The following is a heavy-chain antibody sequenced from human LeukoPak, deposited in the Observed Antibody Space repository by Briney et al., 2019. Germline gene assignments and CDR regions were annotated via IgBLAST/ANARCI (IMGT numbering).Heavy chain of an antibody. CDR2: FYSSGSF. Sequence: SETLSLTCTVSGGSISGYYWSWIRQPPGRGLEWIGYFYSSGSFNYNPSLKSRVTISIDTSKNQFSLRLTSVTAADTAVYYCARSRHRGYSGDSDCWGQGTLVTVSS. J-gene: IGHJ4*02. V-gene: IGHV4-59*01. CDR3: ARSRHRGYSGDSDC. D-gene: IGHD5-12*01. CDR1: GGSISGYY.